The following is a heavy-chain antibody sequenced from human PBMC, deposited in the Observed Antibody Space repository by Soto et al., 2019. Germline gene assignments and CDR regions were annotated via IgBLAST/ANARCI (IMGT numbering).Heavy chain of an antibody. CDR3: ASSGDSAGWGIDF. V-gene: IGHV3-7*01. J-gene: IGHJ4*02. Sequence: EVQLVESGGGAVQPGGSLRLSCVVSGFMFTKHWMGWVRQVPGKGLEWLANINEDGSEKNYVDSVKGRFTISRDNAKNSLYLQMNSLRDEDTALYYCASSGDSAGWGIDFWGQGTLVTVSS. D-gene: IGHD6-19*01. CDR1: GFMFTKHW. CDR2: INEDGSEK.